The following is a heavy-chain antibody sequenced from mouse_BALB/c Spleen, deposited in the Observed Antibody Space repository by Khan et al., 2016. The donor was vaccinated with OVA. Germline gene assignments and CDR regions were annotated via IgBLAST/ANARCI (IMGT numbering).Heavy chain of an antibody. CDR2: INPSTGYT. J-gene: IGHJ3*01. D-gene: IGHD2-1*01. V-gene: IGHV1-7*01. CDR1: GYTFTTYW. CDR3: TRRGLYGIVAY. Sequence: QVQLQQSGAELAKPGASVKMSCSASGYTFTTYWMHWVKQRPGQGLEWIGYINPSTGYTEYNQKFKDKATLTADESSSTAYMQLNSLTSEDSAVYDCTRRGLYGIVAYWGQGTLVTVSA.